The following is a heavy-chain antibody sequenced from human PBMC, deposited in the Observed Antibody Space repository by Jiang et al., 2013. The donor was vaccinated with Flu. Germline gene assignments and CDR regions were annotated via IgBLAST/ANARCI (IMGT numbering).Heavy chain of an antibody. V-gene: IGHV4-59*08. CDR3: AGTRGYSYGPFDY. Sequence: LLKPSETLSLTCTVSGGSISSYYWSWIRQPPGKGLEWIGYIYYSGSTNYNPSLKSRVTISVDTSKNQFSLKLSSVTAADTAVYYCAGTRGYSYGPFDYWGQGTLVTVSS. CDR2: IYYSGST. J-gene: IGHJ4*02. D-gene: IGHD5-18*01. CDR1: GGSISSYY.